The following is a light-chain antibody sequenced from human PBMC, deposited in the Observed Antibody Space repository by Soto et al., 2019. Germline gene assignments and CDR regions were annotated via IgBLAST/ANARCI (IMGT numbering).Light chain of an antibody. Sequence: QSVLTQPPSASGTPGQRVTISCSGSSSNIGSNTVNWYLQLPGPAPTLLIYSNNQRPSGVPDRFSGSKSGTYAALAISGLQSEDEADYYCAAWDDSLNGNVFGTGTKLTVL. CDR3: AAWDDSLNGNV. CDR2: SNN. J-gene: IGLJ1*01. V-gene: IGLV1-44*01. CDR1: SSNIGSNT.